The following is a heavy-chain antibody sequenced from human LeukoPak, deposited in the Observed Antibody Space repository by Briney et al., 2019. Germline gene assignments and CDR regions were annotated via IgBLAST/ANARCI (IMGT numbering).Heavy chain of an antibody. CDR1: GFTFSSYS. CDR3: ARDRKIVVVMGAFDI. Sequence: GGSLRLSCAASGFTFSSYSMNWVRQAPGKGLEGVSSISSSSSYIYYADSVKGRFTITRDNAKNSLYLQMNSLRAEDTAVYYCARDRKIVVVMGAFDIWGQGTMVTVSS. CDR2: ISSSSSYI. J-gene: IGHJ3*02. D-gene: IGHD3-22*01. V-gene: IGHV3-21*01.